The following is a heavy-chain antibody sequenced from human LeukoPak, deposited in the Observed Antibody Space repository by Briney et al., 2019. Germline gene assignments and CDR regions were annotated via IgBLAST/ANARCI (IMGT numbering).Heavy chain of an antibody. J-gene: IGHJ4*02. D-gene: IGHD1-26*01. CDR1: GGSLSGTIW. V-gene: IGHV4-4*02. CDR2: ISLAGQT. Sequence: SGTLSLTCGVSGGSLSGTIWWRWVRQPPGQGLEWIGEISLAGQTNYNPSLNGRVTMSLYKSSNQLSLNLTTGTAADTATYYCSRESGAFCPFGYWGQGTLVIVSS. CDR3: SRESGAFCPFGY.